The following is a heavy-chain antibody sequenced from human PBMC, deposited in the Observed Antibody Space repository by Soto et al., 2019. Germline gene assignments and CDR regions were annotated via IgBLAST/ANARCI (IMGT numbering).Heavy chain of an antibody. V-gene: IGHV3-23*01. D-gene: IGHD3-10*01. J-gene: IGHJ3*02. Sequence: PGGSLRLSCAASGFTFSSYAMSWVRQAPGKGLEWVSAISGSGGSTYYADSVKGRFTIPRDNSKNTLYLQMNSLRAEDTAVYYCAKDRWFGEFTHAFDIWGQGTMVTVSS. CDR3: AKDRWFGEFTHAFDI. CDR2: ISGSGGST. CDR1: GFTFSSYA.